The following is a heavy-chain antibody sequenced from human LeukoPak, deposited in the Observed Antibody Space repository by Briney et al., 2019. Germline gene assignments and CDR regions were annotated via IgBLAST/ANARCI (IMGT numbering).Heavy chain of an antibody. CDR2: TYYRSKWYN. D-gene: IGHD2-15*01. CDR3: ARAYVVVAATGHWFDP. V-gene: IGHV6-1*01. J-gene: IGHJ5*02. Sequence: SQTLSLTCAISGDSVSSNSAAWNWIRQSPSRGLEWLGRTYYRSKWYNDYAVSVKSRITINPDTSKNQFSLQLNSVTPEDTAVYYCARAYVVVAATGHWFDPWGQGTLVTVSS. CDR1: GDSVSSNSAA.